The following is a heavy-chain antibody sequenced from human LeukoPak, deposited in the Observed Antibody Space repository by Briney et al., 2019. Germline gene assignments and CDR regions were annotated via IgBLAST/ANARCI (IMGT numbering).Heavy chain of an antibody. J-gene: IGHJ4*02. CDR3: TRGIVVVPAARPFDY. V-gene: IGHV3-49*04. D-gene: IGHD2-2*01. CDR2: IRSKAYGGTT. CDR1: GFTFGDYA. Sequence: GGSLRLSCTASGFTFGDYAMSWVRQAPGKGLEWVGFIRSKAYGGTTEYAASVKGRFTISRDDSKSIAYLQMNSLKTEDTAVYYCTRGIVVVPAARPFDYWGQGTLVTVSS.